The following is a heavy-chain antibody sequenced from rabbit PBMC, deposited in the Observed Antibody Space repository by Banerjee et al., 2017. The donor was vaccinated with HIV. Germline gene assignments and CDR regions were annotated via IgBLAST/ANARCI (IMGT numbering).Heavy chain of an antibody. CDR3: VRGASSSGYYSL. Sequence: LEESGGGLVKPGGTLTLTCTVSGFSFSSNWICWVRQAPGKGLEWIACIDTNDGDTDYANWPKGRFTISSHNAQNTLYLQLNSLTVADTATYFCVRGASSSGYYSLWGPGTLVTVS. V-gene: IGHV1S45*01. D-gene: IGHD1-1*01. CDR2: IDTNDGDT. CDR1: GFSFSSNW. J-gene: IGHJ4*01.